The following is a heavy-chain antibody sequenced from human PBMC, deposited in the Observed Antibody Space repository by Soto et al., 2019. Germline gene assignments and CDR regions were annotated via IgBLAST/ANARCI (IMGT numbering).Heavy chain of an antibody. J-gene: IGHJ6*02. CDR3: ARGGILTGLDYYGMDV. CDR2: IYPGDSDT. D-gene: IGHD3-9*01. V-gene: IGHV5-51*01. Sequence: GESLKISCKVSGYSFTSYWIGWVRQMPGKGLEWMGIIYPGDSDTRNSPSFQGQVTISADKSISTAYLQWSSLKASDTAMYYWARGGILTGLDYYGMDVWGQGTTVTVSS. CDR1: GYSFTSYW.